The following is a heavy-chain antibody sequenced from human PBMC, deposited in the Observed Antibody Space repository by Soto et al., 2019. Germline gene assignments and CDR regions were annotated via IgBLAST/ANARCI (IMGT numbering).Heavy chain of an antibody. D-gene: IGHD5-12*01. CDR3: SRTPRRGYSGYDARFDP. CDR2: INHSGST. J-gene: IGHJ5*02. CDR1: GGSFSGYY. V-gene: IGHV4-34*01. Sequence: QVQLQQWGAGLLKPSETLSLTCAVYGGSFSGYYWSWIRQPPGKGLEWIGEINHSGSTNYNPSLKSRVTISVDTSKNQFSLKLSSVTAADTAVYYCSRTPRRGYSGYDARFDPWGQGTLVNVSS.